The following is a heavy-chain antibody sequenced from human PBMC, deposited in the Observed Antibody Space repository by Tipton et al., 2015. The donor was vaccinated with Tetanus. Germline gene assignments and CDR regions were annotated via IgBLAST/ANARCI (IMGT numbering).Heavy chain of an antibody. V-gene: IGHV3-7*01. D-gene: IGHD2-2*01. CDR2: INQDGRET. CDR3: ARECSSTRCHGNTWTDFYYGLDV. Sequence: SLRLSCEVSGFMLSSYWMSWVRQAPGKGLEWVANINQDGRETFYVDSLKGRSTISRDNDKSSVYLQLNSLRAEDTAVYYCARECSSTRCHGNTWTDFYYGLDVWGQGTTVTVSS. CDR1: GFMLSSYW. J-gene: IGHJ6*02.